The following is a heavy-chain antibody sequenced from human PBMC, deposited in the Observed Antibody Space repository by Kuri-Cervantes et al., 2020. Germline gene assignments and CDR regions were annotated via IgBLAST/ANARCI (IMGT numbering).Heavy chain of an antibody. CDR2: IHQDGSEK. CDR3: ARDLVATWFLVAGTSPSFDY. V-gene: IGHV3-7*04. D-gene: IGHD6-19*01. J-gene: IGHJ4*02. Sequence: GESLKISWGASGFTFSNYWMNWVRQAPGKGLEWVANIHQDGSEKFDVVSVKGRFTISRDNAKNSLYLQMYSLRAEDTAVYYCARDLVATWFLVAGTSPSFDYWGQGTLVTVSS. CDR1: GFTFSNYW.